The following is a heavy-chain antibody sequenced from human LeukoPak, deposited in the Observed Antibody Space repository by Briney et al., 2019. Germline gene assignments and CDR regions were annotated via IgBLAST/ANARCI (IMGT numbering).Heavy chain of an antibody. Sequence: SETLSLTCTVSGASISSSNYYWGWVRQPPGKGLEWIGSIYYSGTTYYNPSLKSRVTTSVDTSKNQFSLKLSSVTAADTALYYCTYSSGWSYYFDYWGRGTLVSVSS. CDR3: TYSSGWSYYFDY. CDR2: IYYSGTT. D-gene: IGHD6-19*01. V-gene: IGHV4-39*01. J-gene: IGHJ4*02. CDR1: GASISSSNYY.